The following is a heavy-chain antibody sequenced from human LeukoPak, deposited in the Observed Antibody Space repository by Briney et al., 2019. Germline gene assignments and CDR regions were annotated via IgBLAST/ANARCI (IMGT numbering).Heavy chain of an antibody. J-gene: IGHJ4*02. CDR3: AREGYYYDSSGQPTGGDY. D-gene: IGHD3-22*01. Sequence: SETLSLTCTVSGYSISSGYYWGWIRQPPGKGLEWIGSIYHSGSTYYNPSLKSRVTMSVDTSKNQFSLKLSSVTAADTAVYYCAREGYYYDSSGQPTGGDYWGQGTLVTVSS. CDR2: IYHSGST. CDR1: GYSISSGYY. V-gene: IGHV4-38-2*02.